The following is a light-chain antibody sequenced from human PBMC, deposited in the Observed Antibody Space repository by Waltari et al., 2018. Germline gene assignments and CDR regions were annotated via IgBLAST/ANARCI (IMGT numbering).Light chain of an antibody. V-gene: IGKV1-39*01. CDR2: AAS. CDR1: QSISSY. Sequence: DIQMTQSPSSLSASVGDRVTITCRASQSISSYLNWYQQKPGKAPKLLIYAASSLQSGVPSRFSGSGSETDFTLTISNLQPEDFATYYCQLSYSTPRAFGQGTKVEIK. CDR3: QLSYSTPRA. J-gene: IGKJ1*01.